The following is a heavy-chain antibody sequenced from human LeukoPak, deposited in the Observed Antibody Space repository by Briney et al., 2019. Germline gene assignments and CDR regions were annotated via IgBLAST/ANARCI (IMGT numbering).Heavy chain of an antibody. J-gene: IGHJ5*02. D-gene: IGHD1-26*01. CDR2: ISAYNGNT. Sequence: ASVKVSCKASGYTFTSYGISWVRQAPGQGFEWMGWISAYNGNTNYAQKLQGRVTMTTDTSTSTAYMELRSLRSDDTAVYYCARVARDRRIVGAIPSPFDPWGQGTLVTVSS. CDR1: GYTFTSYG. CDR3: ARVARDRRIVGAIPSPFDP. V-gene: IGHV1-18*01.